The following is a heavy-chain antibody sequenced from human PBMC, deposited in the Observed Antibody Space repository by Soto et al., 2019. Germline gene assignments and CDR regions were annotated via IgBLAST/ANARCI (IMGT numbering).Heavy chain of an antibody. CDR3: ARKIVVVVAATAELYNWFDP. V-gene: IGHV4-34*01. CDR1: GGSFSGYY. D-gene: IGHD2-15*01. Sequence: SETLSLTCAVYGGSFSGYYWSWIRQPPGKGLEWIGEINHSGSTNYNPSLKSRVTISVDTSKNQFSLKLSSVTAADTAVYYCARKIVVVVAATAELYNWFDPWGQGTLVTVSS. J-gene: IGHJ5*02. CDR2: INHSGST.